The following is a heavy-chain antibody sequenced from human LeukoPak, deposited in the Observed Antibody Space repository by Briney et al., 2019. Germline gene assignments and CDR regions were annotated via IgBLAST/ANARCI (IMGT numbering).Heavy chain of an antibody. V-gene: IGHV4-59*01. CDR3: ARALRDRSGYYFYYMDV. Sequence: SETLSLTCSVSGGSISSYYWNWIRQPPGRGLEWIGYIYYSGSTNYNPSFKSRVTISLDTPKNQFSLKLSSVTAADTAVYYCARALRDRSGYYFYYMDVWGKGTTVTISS. CDR2: IYYSGST. J-gene: IGHJ6*03. D-gene: IGHD3-22*01. CDR1: GGSISSYY.